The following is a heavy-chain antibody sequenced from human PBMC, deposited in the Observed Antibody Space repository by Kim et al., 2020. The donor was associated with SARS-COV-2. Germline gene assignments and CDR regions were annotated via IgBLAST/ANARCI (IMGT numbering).Heavy chain of an antibody. D-gene: IGHD2-21*01. J-gene: IGHJ6*02. CDR2: ISYDGSNK. CDR1: GFTFSSYA. CDR3: ARGHMGMDV. Sequence: GGSLRLSCAASGFTFSSYALHWVRQAPGKGLEWVAVISYDGSNKYYADSVKGRFTISRDNSKTTLYLQMNSLRAEDTAVYYCARGHMGMDVWGQGTTVTV. V-gene: IGHV3-30*04.